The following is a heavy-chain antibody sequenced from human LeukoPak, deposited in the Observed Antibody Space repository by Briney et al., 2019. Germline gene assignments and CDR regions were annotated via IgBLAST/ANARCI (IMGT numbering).Heavy chain of an antibody. V-gene: IGHV4-59*01. CDR2: IYYSGST. Sequence: PSETLSLTCTVSGGSISSYYWSWIRQPPGRGLEWIGYIYYSGSTNYNPSLKSRVTISVDTSKNQFSLKLSSVTAADTAVYYCARERSRGITMVRRPNWFDPWGQGTLVTVSS. J-gene: IGHJ5*02. CDR1: GGSISSYY. CDR3: ARERSRGITMVRRPNWFDP. D-gene: IGHD3-10*01.